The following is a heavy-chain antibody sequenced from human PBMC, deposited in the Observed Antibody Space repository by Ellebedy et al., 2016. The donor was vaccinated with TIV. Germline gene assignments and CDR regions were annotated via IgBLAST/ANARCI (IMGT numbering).Heavy chain of an antibody. J-gene: IGHJ2*01. D-gene: IGHD3-3*01. CDR2: IKQDGSEK. CDR1: GFTFSSYW. Sequence: GGSLRLXCAASGFTFSSYWMSWVRQAPGKGLEWVANIKQDGSEKYYVDSVKGRFTISRDNAKNSLYLQMNSLRAEDTAVYYCARSRRESIFGGISWYFDLWGRGTLVTVSS. V-gene: IGHV3-7*01. CDR3: ARSRRESIFGGISWYFDL.